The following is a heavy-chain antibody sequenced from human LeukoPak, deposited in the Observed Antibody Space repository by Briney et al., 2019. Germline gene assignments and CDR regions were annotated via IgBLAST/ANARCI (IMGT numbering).Heavy chain of an antibody. CDR1: GFTFEDYA. V-gene: IGHV3-9*01. CDR2: ISWDSGSI. CDR3: AKDIGTGGTGWYFDL. J-gene: IGHJ2*01. Sequence: GRSLRLSCAASGFTFEDYAMHWVRQAPGKGLEWVSGISWDSGSICYADSVKGRFTISRDNAKNSLYLQMNSLRAEDTALYYCAKDIGTGGTGWYFDLWGRGTLVTVSS. D-gene: IGHD6-13*01.